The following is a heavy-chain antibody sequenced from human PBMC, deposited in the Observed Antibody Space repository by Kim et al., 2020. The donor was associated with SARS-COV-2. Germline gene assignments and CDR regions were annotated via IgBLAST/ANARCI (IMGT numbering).Heavy chain of an antibody. D-gene: IGHD1-20*01. CDR1: GYTFTSNH. CDR2: LTPNSGYT. J-gene: IGHJ4*02. Sequence: ASVKVSCKASGYTFTSNHMHWVRQAPGQGLEWMGLLTPNSGYTSYAERFQGRATMTRDTSTSTVYIELTSLTFEDTAVYYCARDLSDNWSFDYWGQGTLVTVSS. CDR3: ARDLSDNWSFDY. V-gene: IGHV1-46*01.